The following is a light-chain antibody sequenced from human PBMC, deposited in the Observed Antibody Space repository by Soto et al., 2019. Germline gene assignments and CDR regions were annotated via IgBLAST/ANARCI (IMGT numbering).Light chain of an antibody. CDR2: SNN. J-gene: IGLJ3*02. V-gene: IGLV1-44*01. Sequence: QSVLTQPPSASGAPGQRVTISCSGSSSNIGRNSVNWYQQLPGTAPKLLIYSNNQRPSGVPDRFSGSKSGTSASLANSGLQSEDEADYYCAAWDDSLNGLVFGGGTQLTV. CDR1: SSNIGRNS. CDR3: AAWDDSLNGLV.